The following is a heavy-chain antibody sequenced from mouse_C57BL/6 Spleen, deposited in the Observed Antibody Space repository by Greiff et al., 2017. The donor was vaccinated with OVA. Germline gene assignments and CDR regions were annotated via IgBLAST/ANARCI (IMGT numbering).Heavy chain of an antibody. CDR3: ARPDYDGSSYVDY. V-gene: IGHV5-6*02. J-gene: IGHJ2*01. CDR1: GFTFSSYG. CDR2: ISSGGSYT. Sequence: EVKLVESGGDLVKPGGSLKLSCAASGFTFSSYGMSWVRQTPDKRLEWVATISSGGSYTYYPDSVKGRFTISRDNAKNTLYLQMSSLKSEDTAMYDCARPDYDGSSYVDYWGQGTTLTVSS. D-gene: IGHD1-1*01.